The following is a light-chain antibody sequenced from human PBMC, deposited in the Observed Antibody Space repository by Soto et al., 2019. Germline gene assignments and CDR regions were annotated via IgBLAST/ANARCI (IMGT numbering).Light chain of an antibody. CDR3: QHYGASPRT. CDR2: RAS. J-gene: IGKJ1*01. CDR1: QSLSGNY. Sequence: NVLTRSAGTLCQSTGERATLSCRASQSLSGNYLAWYQQKPGQAPRVLSYRASIRATGISDRFSGSGSGTDFTLTISRLEPEDFAVYYCQHYGASPRTFGQGSKLDI. V-gene: IGKV3-20*01.